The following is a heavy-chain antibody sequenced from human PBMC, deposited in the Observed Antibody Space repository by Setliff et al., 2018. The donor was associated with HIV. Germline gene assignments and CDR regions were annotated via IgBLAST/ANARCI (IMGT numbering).Heavy chain of an antibody. V-gene: IGHV1-46*01. CDR2: VNPTGGST. CDR1: GYTFTSYD. J-gene: IGHJ4*02. Sequence: VKVSCKASGYTFTSYDIHWVRQAPGQVPECMGIVNPTGGSTTYAQKFQGRVTMTRDTSTSTVYMELSSLTSDDTAVYYCARGSKYDGEPDFDYWGQGTLVTVSS. CDR3: ARGSKYDGEPDFDY. D-gene: IGHD2-21*01.